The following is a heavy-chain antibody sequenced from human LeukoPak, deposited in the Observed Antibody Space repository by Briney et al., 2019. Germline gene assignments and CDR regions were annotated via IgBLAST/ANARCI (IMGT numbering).Heavy chain of an antibody. CDR2: ISSSSSYT. Sequence: GGSLRLSCAASGFTFSDCHMSWIRQAPGKGLECVSYISSSSSYTNYADSVKGRFTISRDNAKNSLYLQMNSLRDEDTAVYYCARTYETSGYYTPLLGYWGQGTLVTVSS. CDR3: ARTYETSGYYTPLLGY. CDR1: GFTFSDCH. V-gene: IGHV3-11*06. J-gene: IGHJ4*02. D-gene: IGHD3-22*01.